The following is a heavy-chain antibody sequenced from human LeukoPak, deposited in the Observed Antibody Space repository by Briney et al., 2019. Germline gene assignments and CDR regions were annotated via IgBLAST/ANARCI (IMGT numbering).Heavy chain of an antibody. D-gene: IGHD5-18*01. V-gene: IGHV4-39*07. CDR3: AREEWRTAIPY. J-gene: IGHJ4*02. CDR2: IYYSGST. CDR1: GGSISSSSYY. Sequence: PSETLSLTCTVSGGSISSSSYYWGWIRQPPGEGLEWIGSIYYSGSTYYNPSLKSRVTISVDTSKNQFSLKLSSVTAADTAVYYCAREEWRTAIPYWGQGTLVTVSS.